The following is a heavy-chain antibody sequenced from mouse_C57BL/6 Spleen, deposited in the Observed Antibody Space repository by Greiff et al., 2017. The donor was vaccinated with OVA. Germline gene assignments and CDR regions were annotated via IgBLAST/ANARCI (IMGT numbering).Heavy chain of an antibody. CDR3: ARLGSITPNYFDY. D-gene: IGHD1-1*01. J-gene: IGHJ2*01. V-gene: IGHV1-4*01. CDR2: INPSSGYT. Sequence: VQLQQSGAELARPGASVKMSCKASGYTFTSYTMHWVKQRPGQGLEWIGYINPSSGYTKYNQKFKDKATLTADKSSSTAYMQLSSLTSEDSAVYYCARLGSITPNYFDYWGQGTTLTVSS. CDR1: GYTFTSYT.